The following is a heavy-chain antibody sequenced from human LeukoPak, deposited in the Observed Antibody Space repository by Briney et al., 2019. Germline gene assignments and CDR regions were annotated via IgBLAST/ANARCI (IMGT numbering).Heavy chain of an antibody. V-gene: IGHV4-38-2*02. CDR1: GYSISSGHY. Sequence: SETLSLTCTVSGYSISSGHYWGWIRQPPGKGLEWIGSMYHSGSTYYNPPLKSRVTISEDTSKNQFSLKLSSVTAADTAVYYCARPAYYYDSTILNWGQGTLVTVSS. D-gene: IGHD3-22*01. J-gene: IGHJ4*02. CDR3: ARPAYYYDSTILN. CDR2: MYHSGST.